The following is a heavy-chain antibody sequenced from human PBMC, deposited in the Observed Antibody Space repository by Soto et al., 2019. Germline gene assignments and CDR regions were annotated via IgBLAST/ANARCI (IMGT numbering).Heavy chain of an antibody. CDR3: ARSGGYSYQYAFDI. Sequence: XETLSLTCAVAGYSISSSNWWGWIRQPPGKGLEWIGYIYYSGSTYYNPSLKSRVTMSVDTSKNQFSLKLSSVTAVDTAVYYCARSGGYSYQYAFDIWGQGTMVTVSS. CDR2: IYYSGST. V-gene: IGHV4-28*01. J-gene: IGHJ3*02. D-gene: IGHD5-18*01. CDR1: GYSISSSNW.